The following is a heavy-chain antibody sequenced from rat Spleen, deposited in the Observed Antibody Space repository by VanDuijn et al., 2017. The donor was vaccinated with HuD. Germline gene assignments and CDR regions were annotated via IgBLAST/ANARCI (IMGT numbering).Heavy chain of an antibody. D-gene: IGHD1-2*01. V-gene: IGHV5-27*01. CDR2: ISAGGGDT. CDR3: TREEQLYWYFDF. CDR1: GFTFNNYW. J-gene: IGHJ1*01. Sequence: EVQLVKSGGGLVQPGRSLKLSCVASGFTFNNYWMSWVRQAPTKGLEWIAYISAGGGDTYYRDSVKGRFTISRDNAKSTLSLQMNSLRSEDTATYYCTREEQLYWYFDFWGPGTMVTVSS.